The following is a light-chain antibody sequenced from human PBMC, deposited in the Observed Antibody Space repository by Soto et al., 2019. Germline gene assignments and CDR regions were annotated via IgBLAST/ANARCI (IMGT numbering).Light chain of an antibody. CDR1: RNIRSG. V-gene: IGKV1-5*03. CDR3: QQYNSYSRI. Sequence: DIQMTQSPSTLSASLGDRVTITCRASRNIRSGLAWYQQKPGKAPKLLIYKASTLESGVPSRFSGSGSTTEFTLTISSLQPDDFATYYCQQYNSYSRIFGQGTKVDIK. CDR2: KAS. J-gene: IGKJ1*01.